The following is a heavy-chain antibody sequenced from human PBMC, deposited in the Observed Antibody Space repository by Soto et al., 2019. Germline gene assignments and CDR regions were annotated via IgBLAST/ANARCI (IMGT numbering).Heavy chain of an antibody. D-gene: IGHD6-13*01. J-gene: IGHJ4*02. CDR1: GFTFSSYA. Sequence: EVQLLESGGGLVQPGGSLRLSCAASGFTFSSYAMRWVRQAPGKGLEWVSAVSGSGGSTYYADSVKGRFTISRDNSKNTLYLQMNSLRAEDTAVYSCARRGPGTDFDYWGQGTLVTVSS. CDR3: ARRGPGTDFDY. CDR2: VSGSGGST. V-gene: IGHV3-23*01.